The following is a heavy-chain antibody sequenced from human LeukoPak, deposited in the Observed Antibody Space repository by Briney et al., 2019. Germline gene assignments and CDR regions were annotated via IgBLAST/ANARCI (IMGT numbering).Heavy chain of an antibody. CDR1: GGSISSSNW. Sequence: PSGTLSLTCAVSGGSISSSNWWSWVRQPPGKGLEWIGKIYHSGSTNYNPSLKSRVTISVDKSKNQFSLKLSSVTAADTAVYYCARQITMVRGVINWFDPWGQGTLVTVSS. CDR2: IYHSGST. V-gene: IGHV4-4*02. J-gene: IGHJ5*02. D-gene: IGHD3-10*01. CDR3: ARQITMVRGVINWFDP.